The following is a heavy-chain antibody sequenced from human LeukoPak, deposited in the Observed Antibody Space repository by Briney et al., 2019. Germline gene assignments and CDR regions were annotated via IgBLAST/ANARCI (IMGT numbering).Heavy chain of an antibody. J-gene: IGHJ3*02. CDR2: ISYDGSNK. D-gene: IGHD2-15*01. CDR1: GFTFSSYA. Sequence: GGSLRLSCAASGFTFSSYAMHWVRQAPGKGLEWVAVISYDGSNKYYADSVKGRFTISRDNAKDSLYLQMNSLRAEDTALYYCAAYSTYCSGGSCYEAFDIWGQGTMVTVSS. V-gene: IGHV3-30*04. CDR3: AAYSTYCSGGSCYEAFDI.